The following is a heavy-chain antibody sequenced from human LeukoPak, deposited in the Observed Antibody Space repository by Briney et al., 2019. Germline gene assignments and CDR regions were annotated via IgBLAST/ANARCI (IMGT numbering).Heavy chain of an antibody. D-gene: IGHD2-8*01. CDR3: AREADCTNGVCYTHTFDI. V-gene: IGHV4-61*02. Sequence: SETLSPTCTVSGGSISSGSYYWSWIRQPAGKGLEWIGRIYTSGSTNYNPSLKSRVTISVDTSKNQFSLKLSSVTAADTAVYYCAREADCTNGVCYTHTFDIWGQGTMVTVSS. CDR1: GGSISSGSYY. J-gene: IGHJ3*02. CDR2: IYTSGST.